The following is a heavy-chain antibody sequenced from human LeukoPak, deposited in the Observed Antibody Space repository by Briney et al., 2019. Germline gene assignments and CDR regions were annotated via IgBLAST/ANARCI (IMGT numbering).Heavy chain of an antibody. Sequence: SETLSHTCSVSGGSITSSYWNWIRQAPGKGLEWIGYIFNSGTTQYNPSLKSRVAISVDTSKNQFSLKLSSVTAADTAVYYCARAGIVDAFDVWGQGTMVTVSS. CDR3: ARAGIVDAFDV. D-gene: IGHD2-15*01. CDR1: GGSITSSY. CDR2: IFNSGTT. V-gene: IGHV4-59*01. J-gene: IGHJ3*01.